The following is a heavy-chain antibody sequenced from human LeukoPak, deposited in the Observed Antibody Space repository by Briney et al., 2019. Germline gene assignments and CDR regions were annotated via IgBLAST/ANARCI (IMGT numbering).Heavy chain of an antibody. J-gene: IGHJ4*02. CDR2: IIPIFGTA. D-gene: IGHD1-1*01. CDR1: GYIFTNYA. CDR3: ARQNNWSWALDY. Sequence: ASVKVSCKASGYIFTNYAISWVRQAPGQGLEWMGGIIPIFGTANYAQKFQGRVTITADKSTSTAYMELSSLRSEDTAVYYCARQNNWSWALDYWGQGTLVTVSS. V-gene: IGHV1-69*06.